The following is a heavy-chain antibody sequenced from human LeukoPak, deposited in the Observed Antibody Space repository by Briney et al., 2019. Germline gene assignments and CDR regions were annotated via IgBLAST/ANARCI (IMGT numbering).Heavy chain of an antibody. J-gene: IGHJ4*02. CDR2: IYSTGST. V-gene: IGHV4-59*01. CDR1: GGSISNYY. D-gene: IGHD6-13*01. CDR3: ARSPYSSSWYTFDY. Sequence: SETLSLTCTVSGGSISNYYWSWLRQPPGKGLEWIGHIYSTGSTTYSPSLKSRVIMSADTSKNQFSLKVTSVTAADTAVYYCARSPYSSSWYTFDYWGQGTLVTVSS.